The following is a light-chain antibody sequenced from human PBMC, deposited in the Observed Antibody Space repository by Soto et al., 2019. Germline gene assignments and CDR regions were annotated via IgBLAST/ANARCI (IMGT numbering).Light chain of an antibody. CDR3: QQSYSTPPT. J-gene: IGKJ2*01. Sequence: DIQMPQSPSSLSASVGDRVTITCRASQSISSYLNWYQQKPGKAPKLLIYAASNLQSGVPSRFSGSGSGTDFTLTISSLQPEDFATYYCQQSYSTPPTFGQGTKLEIK. CDR2: AAS. V-gene: IGKV1-39*01. CDR1: QSISSY.